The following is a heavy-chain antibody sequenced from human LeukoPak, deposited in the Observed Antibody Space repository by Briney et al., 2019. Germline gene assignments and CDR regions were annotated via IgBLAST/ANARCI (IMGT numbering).Heavy chain of an antibody. D-gene: IGHD3-22*01. CDR1: GFTVSSNY. J-gene: IGHJ4*02. Sequence: GGSLRLSCAASGFTVSSNYMSWVRQAPGKGLEWVSVIYSGSRTYYADSVKGRFTISRDNSKNTLYLQMNSLRAEDTAVYYCARESNSGYYLSYWGQGTLVTISS. CDR3: ARESNSGYYLSY. V-gene: IGHV3-66*01. CDR2: IYSGSRT.